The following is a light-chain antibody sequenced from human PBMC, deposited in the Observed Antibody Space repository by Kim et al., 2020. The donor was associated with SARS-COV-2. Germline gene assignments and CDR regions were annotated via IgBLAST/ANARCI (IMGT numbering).Light chain of an antibody. Sequence: SASVGDRVVSTWRTSRSVNDWLAWYQQKPGKGPNLLIFEASTLESGVPSRFRGGGSGTEFTLTITSLLPEDFATYYCQQYKDSPYSFGQGTKLEI. CDR1: RSVNDW. CDR3: QQYKDSPYS. J-gene: IGKJ2*03. CDR2: EAS. V-gene: IGKV1-5*01.